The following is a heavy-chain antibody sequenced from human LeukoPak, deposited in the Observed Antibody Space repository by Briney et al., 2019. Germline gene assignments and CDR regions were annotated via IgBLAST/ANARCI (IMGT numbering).Heavy chain of an antibody. D-gene: IGHD6-19*01. CDR1: GFTFSSYW. CDR3: AREPYIGVDEHDAFDI. V-gene: IGHV3-74*01. CDR2: IKGDGSST. J-gene: IGHJ3*02. Sequence: GGSLRLSCAASGFTFSSYWMYCVRQAPGKGLVWVSRIKGDGSSTSYADSVKGRFTISRDNAKNTLYLQMNSRRAEDTAVYYCAREPYIGVDEHDAFDIWGQGTMVTVSS.